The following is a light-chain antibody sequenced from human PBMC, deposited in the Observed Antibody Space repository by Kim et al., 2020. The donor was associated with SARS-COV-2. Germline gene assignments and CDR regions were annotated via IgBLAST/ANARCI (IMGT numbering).Light chain of an antibody. J-gene: IGKJ1*01. CDR1: QDIANS. CDR2: AVS. Sequence: DIQMTQSPSSLSASVGDRVTITCRASQDIANSLAWYQQKPGKVPQVLIYAVSTLQSGVPSRFSGSGSGTEFTLTIGSLQTEDVATYYCQKYNSAPWTFGPGTKVDI. CDR3: QKYNSAPWT. V-gene: IGKV1-27*01.